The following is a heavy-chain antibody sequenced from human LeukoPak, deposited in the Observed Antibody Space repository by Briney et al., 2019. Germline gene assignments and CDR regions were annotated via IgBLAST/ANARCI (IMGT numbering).Heavy chain of an antibody. V-gene: IGHV3-53*01. CDR1: GFTVSTNY. CDR2: LYSGSDT. D-gene: IGHD3-10*01. J-gene: IGHJ2*01. CDR3: ARVGDNFHWYLDL. Sequence: PGGSLRLSCAASGFTVSTNYMNWVRQAPGKGLEWVSILYSGSDTYYADSVKGRFTISRDSSKNILSLQMNNLRAEDTAVYYCARVGDNFHWYLDLWGRGTLVTVSS.